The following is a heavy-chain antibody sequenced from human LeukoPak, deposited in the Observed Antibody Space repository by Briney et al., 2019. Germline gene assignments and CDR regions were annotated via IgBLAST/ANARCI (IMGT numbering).Heavy chain of an antibody. CDR1: AYTFTSYG. CDR3: ARTQRITIFGVVIASTMDV. V-gene: IGHV1-18*01. D-gene: IGHD3-3*01. Sequence: ASVKVSCKASAYTFTSYGISWVRQAPGQGVEGMGWISAYNGNTNYAQKLQGRVTMTTDTSTSTAYMELRSLRSDDTAVYYCARTQRITIFGVVIASTMDVWGKGTTVTVSS. J-gene: IGHJ6*03. CDR2: ISAYNGNT.